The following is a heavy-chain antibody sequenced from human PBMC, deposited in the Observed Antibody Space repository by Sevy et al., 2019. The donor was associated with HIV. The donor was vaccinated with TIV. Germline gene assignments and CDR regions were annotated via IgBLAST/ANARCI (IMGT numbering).Heavy chain of an antibody. CDR3: ARESSWYEHYYYYMDV. D-gene: IGHD6-13*01. CDR2: INSDGSST. V-gene: IGHV3-74*01. Sequence: GGSLRLSCAASGFTFSSYWMHWVRQASGKGLVWVSRINSDGSSTNYADSVKGRFTISRDSAKNTLYLQMNSLRAEDTAVYYCARESSWYEHYYYYMDVWGKGTTVTVSS. J-gene: IGHJ6*03. CDR1: GFTFSSYW.